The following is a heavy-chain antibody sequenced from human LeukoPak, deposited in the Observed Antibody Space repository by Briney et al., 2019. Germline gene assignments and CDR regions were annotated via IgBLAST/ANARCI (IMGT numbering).Heavy chain of an antibody. Sequence: GGSLRLSCAASEFSVGSSYMTWVRQAPGKGLEWVSLIYSGGSTYYADSVKGRFTISRDNSKNTLYLQMNSLRAADTAVYYCARDKGTSYLSSFDYWGQGTLVTVSS. J-gene: IGHJ4*02. CDR1: EFSVGSSY. V-gene: IGHV3-66*01. D-gene: IGHD6-6*01. CDR3: ARDKGTSYLSSFDY. CDR2: IYSGGST.